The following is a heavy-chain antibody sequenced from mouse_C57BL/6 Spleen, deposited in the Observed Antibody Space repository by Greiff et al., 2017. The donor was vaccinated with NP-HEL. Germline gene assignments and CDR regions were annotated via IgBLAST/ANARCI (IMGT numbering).Heavy chain of an antibody. CDR1: GFNIKDDY. CDR3: TSDYERAWFAY. V-gene: IGHV14-4*01. J-gene: IGHJ3*01. CDR2: LDPENGDT. D-gene: IGHD2-4*01. Sequence: VQLKQSGAELVRPGASVKLSCTASGFNIKDDYMHWLKQRPEQGLEWIGWLDPENGDTEYASKFQGKATITADTSSNTAYLQRSSLTSEDTAVYYCTSDYERAWFAYWGQGTLVTVSA.